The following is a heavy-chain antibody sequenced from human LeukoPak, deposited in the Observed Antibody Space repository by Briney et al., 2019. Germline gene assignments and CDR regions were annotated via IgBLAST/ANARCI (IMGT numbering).Heavy chain of an antibody. CDR2: INTNTGNP. V-gene: IGHV7-4-1*02. CDR3: ARDLFRGSPDY. J-gene: IGHJ4*02. CDR1: GYTLTELS. D-gene: IGHD3-10*01. Sequence: ASVKVSCKVSGYTLTELSMHWVRQAPGQGLEWMGWINTNTGNPTYAQGFTGRFVFSLDTSVSTAYLQISSLKAEDTAVYYCARDLFRGSPDYWGQGTLVTVSS.